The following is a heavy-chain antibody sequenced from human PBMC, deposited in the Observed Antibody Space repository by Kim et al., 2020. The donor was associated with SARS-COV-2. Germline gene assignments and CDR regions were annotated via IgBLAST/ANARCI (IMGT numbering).Heavy chain of an antibody. V-gene: IGHV1-24*01. Sequence: GARIYAQRFQGRLTMTVDTSTDTAYMVLSSLTSEDTAVYFCTTSMAAWFDYWGQGTLVTVSS. CDR2: GAR. J-gene: IGHJ4*02. D-gene: IGHD6-19*01. CDR3: TTSMAAWFDY.